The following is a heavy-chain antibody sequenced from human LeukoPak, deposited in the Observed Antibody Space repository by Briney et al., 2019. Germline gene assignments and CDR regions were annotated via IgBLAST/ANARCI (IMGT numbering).Heavy chain of an antibody. J-gene: IGHJ4*02. Sequence: PGRSLRLSCAASGFTFSSYGMHWVRQAPGKGLEWVAVISYDGSNKYYADSVKGRFTISRDNSKNTLYLQMNSLRAEDTAVYYCAKEYCSSTSCYFDCWGQGTLVTVSS. CDR2: ISYDGSNK. CDR3: AKEYCSSTSCYFDC. CDR1: GFTFSSYG. V-gene: IGHV3-30*18. D-gene: IGHD2-2*01.